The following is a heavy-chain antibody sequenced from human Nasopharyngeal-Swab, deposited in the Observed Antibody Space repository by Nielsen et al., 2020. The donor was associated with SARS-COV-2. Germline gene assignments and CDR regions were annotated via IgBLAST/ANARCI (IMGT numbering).Heavy chain of an antibody. V-gene: IGHV1-24*01. J-gene: IGHJ4*02. Sequence: SVKVSCKVSGYTLPEVAIHWVRQAPGKGPEWMGGFDPEDGEKIYAQKFQGRVTISVHSSTDTAYMELSSLRSEDTAIYYCAAQLWSFWFDYWGQGTLVTVSS. CDR1: GYTLPEVA. CDR3: AAQLWSFWFDY. D-gene: IGHD3-10*01. CDR2: FDPEDGEK.